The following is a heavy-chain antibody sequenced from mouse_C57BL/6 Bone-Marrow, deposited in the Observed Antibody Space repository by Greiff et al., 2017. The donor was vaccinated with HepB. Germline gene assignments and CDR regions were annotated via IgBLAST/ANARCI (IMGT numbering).Heavy chain of an antibody. CDR3: ARRRYYFDY. J-gene: IGHJ2*01. V-gene: IGHV5-6*01. CDR1: GFTFSSYG. CDR2: ISSGGSYT. Sequence: EVHLVESGGDLVKPGGSLKLSCAASGFTFSSYGMSWVRQTPDKRLEWVATISSGGSYTYYPDSVKGRFTISRDNAKNTLYLQMSSLKSEDTAMYYCARRRYYFDYWGQGTTLTVSS.